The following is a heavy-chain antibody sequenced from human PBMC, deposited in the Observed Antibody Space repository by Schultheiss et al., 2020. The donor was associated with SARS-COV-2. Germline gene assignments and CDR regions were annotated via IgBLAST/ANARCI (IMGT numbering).Heavy chain of an antibody. CDR2: ISGSSSYI. V-gene: IGHV3-21*01. CDR3: ARDETLDY. CDR1: GFTFSSYS. J-gene: IGHJ4*02. Sequence: GGSLRLSCAASGFTFSSYSMNWVRQAPGKGLEWVSSISGSSSYIYYADSVKGRFTISRDNAKNSLYLQMNSLRAEDTAVYSCARDETLDYWGRGTLVTVSS.